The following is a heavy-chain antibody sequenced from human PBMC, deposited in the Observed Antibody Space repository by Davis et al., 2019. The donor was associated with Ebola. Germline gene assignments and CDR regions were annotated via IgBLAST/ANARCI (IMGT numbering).Heavy chain of an antibody. D-gene: IGHD3-3*01. CDR3: ARDYYDFWSGSYKYGMDV. Sequence: GGSLRLSCPASGFTFSSYSMNWVRQAPGKGLEWVSYISSSSSTIYYADSVKGRFTISRNNAKNSLYLQMNSLRDEDTAVYYCARDYYDFWSGSYKYGMDVWGQGTTVTVSS. CDR2: ISSSSSTI. CDR1: GFTFSSYS. J-gene: IGHJ6*02. V-gene: IGHV3-48*02.